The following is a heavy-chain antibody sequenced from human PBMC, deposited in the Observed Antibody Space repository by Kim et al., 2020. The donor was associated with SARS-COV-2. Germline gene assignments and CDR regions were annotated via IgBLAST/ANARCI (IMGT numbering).Heavy chain of an antibody. CDR3: ARARQLVRGAFDI. V-gene: IGHV3-30*01. J-gene: IGHJ3*02. D-gene: IGHD6-13*01. Sequence: YADSVKGRFTISRDNSKNTLYLQMNSLRAEDTAVYYCARARQLVRGAFDIWGQGTMVTVSS.